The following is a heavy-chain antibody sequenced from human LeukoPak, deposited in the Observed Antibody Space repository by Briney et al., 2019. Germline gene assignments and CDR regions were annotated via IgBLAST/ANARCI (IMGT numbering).Heavy chain of an antibody. D-gene: IGHD6-19*01. CDR3: AKSAAAAVAGLMYYFDY. Sequence: GGSLRLSCAASGFTFSSYAMSWVRQAPGKGLEWVSAISGSGGSTYYADSVKGRFPISRDNSKNPLYLQMNSLRAEDTAVYYCAKSAAAAVAGLMYYFDYWGQGTLVTVSS. CDR2: ISGSGGST. J-gene: IGHJ4*02. CDR1: GFTFSSYA. V-gene: IGHV3-23*01.